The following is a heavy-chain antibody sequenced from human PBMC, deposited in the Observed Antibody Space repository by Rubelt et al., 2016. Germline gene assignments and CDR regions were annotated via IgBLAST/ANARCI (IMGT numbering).Heavy chain of an antibody. CDR1: GFTFSSYA. CDR2: ISGSGGST. D-gene: IGHD5/OR15-5a*01. V-gene: IGHV3-23*04. CDR3: ARNIVSTNRIDAFDI. Sequence: EVQLVESGGGLVQPGGSLRLSCAASGFTFSSYAMSWVRQAPGKGLEWVSAISGSGGSTYYADSVKGRFTISGANSKNSLYLQMNSLRVEDTAVYYCARNIVSTNRIDAFDIWGQGTMVTVSS. J-gene: IGHJ3*02.